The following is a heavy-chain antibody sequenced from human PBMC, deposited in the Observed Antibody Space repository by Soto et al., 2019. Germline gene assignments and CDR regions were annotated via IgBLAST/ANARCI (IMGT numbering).Heavy chain of an antibody. V-gene: IGHV4-31*03. Sequence: QVQLQESGPGLVKPSQTLSLTCTVSGGSISSGGYYWSWIRQHPGKGLEWIGYIYYSGSTYYNPYLKSRVTISEDTSKNQFSLKLSSVTAADTAVYYCARGATTVLSHYFDYWGQGTLVTVSS. CDR1: GGSISSGGYY. CDR2: IYYSGST. CDR3: ARGATTVLSHYFDY. D-gene: IGHD4-17*01. J-gene: IGHJ4*02.